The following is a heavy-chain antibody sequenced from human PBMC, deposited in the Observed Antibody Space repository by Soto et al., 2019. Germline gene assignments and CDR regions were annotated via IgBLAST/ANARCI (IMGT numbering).Heavy chain of an antibody. CDR3: AKDTNYYDSSGYYRRYYYYGMDV. CDR2: ISWDGGST. D-gene: IGHD3-22*01. J-gene: IGHJ6*02. CDR1: GFTFDDYT. V-gene: IGHV3-43*01. Sequence: GGSLRLSCAASGFTFDDYTMHWVRQAPGKGLEWVSLISWDGGSTYYADSVKGRFTISRDNSKNSLYLQMNSLRTEDTALYYCAKDTNYYDSSGYYRRYYYYGMDVWGQGTTVTVSS.